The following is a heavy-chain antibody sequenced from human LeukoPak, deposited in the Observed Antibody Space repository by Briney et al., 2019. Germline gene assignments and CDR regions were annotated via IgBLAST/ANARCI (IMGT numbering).Heavy chain of an antibody. J-gene: IGHJ6*03. V-gene: IGHV1-69*01. CDR2: IXXTA. Sequence: IXXTANYAQKFQGRVTITADESTSTAYMELSSLRSEDTAVYYCAREGCSSTSCYSGYYYYMDVWGKGTTVTVSS. CDR3: AREGCSSTSCYSGYYYYMDV. D-gene: IGHD2-2*01.